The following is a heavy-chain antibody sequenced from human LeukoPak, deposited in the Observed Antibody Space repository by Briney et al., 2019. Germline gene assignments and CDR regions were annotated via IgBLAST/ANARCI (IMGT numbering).Heavy chain of an antibody. V-gene: IGHV4-59*08. CDR2: IYYSGST. Sequence: SETPSLTCTVSGGSISSYYWSWIRQPPGKGLEWIGYIYYSGSTSYNPSLKSRVTISVDTSKNQFSLKLSSVTAADTAVYYCARSRVYSSSWYGSHFDYWGQGTLVTVSS. J-gene: IGHJ4*02. CDR1: GGSISSYY. CDR3: ARSRVYSSSWYGSHFDY. D-gene: IGHD6-13*01.